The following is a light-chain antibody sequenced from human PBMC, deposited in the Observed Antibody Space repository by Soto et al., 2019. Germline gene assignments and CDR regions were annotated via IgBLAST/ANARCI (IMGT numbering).Light chain of an antibody. CDR1: SSNIGAGYD. CDR2: GNS. V-gene: IGLV1-40*01. CDR3: QSYDSSLGGWV. Sequence: QSVLTQPPSVSGAPGQRVTISCTGSSSNIGAGYDVHWYQQLPGTAPKLLIYGNSNRPSGVPDRLSGSKSGTSASLAITGLQAEDEADYYCQSYDSSLGGWVFGGGTKLTVL. J-gene: IGLJ3*02.